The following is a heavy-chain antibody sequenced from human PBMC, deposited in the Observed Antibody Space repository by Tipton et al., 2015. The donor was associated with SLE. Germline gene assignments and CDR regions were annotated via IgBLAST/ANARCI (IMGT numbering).Heavy chain of an antibody. D-gene: IGHD3-16*01. J-gene: IGHJ4*02. CDR2: VCNSGST. CDR1: GASVGTYC. Sequence: TLSLTCIVSGASVGTYCWNWLRQSPGKGLEWIGCVCNSGSTNYSPSLESRGTISVDTSKIQFSLRLTSVTAADTAMYYCARAIGANFFNFWGQGTLVTVSS. CDR3: ARAIGANFFNF. V-gene: IGHV4-4*08.